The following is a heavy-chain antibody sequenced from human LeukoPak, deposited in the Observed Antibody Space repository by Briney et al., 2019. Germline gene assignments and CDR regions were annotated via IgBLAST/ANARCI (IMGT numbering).Heavy chain of an antibody. CDR1: GFTFSSYT. D-gene: IGHD3-10*01. J-gene: IGHJ4*02. CDR3: ARDAYYDGSGSYYFDG. Sequence: SGGSLRLSCAASGFTFSSYTMNWVRQAPGKGLEWVSSMSSSSSYIYYAVSVKGRFTISRDNAKKSRYLQMNSLRAEDAAVYYCARDAYYDGSGSYYFDGWGQGTLVTVSS. CDR2: MSSSSSYI. V-gene: IGHV3-21*01.